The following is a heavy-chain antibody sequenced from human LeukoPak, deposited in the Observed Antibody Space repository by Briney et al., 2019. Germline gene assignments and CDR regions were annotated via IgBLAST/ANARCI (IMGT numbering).Heavy chain of an antibody. V-gene: IGHV3-30*18. CDR1: GFTFSSYG. CDR2: ISYVGSNK. D-gene: IGHD5-12*01. CDR3: AKSGRGYELVDY. J-gene: IGHJ4*02. Sequence: GGSLRPSCAASGFTFSSYGMHWVRQAPGKGLEWVAVISYVGSNKYYADSVKGRFTISRDNSKNTLYLQMNSLRAEDTAVYYCAKSGRGYELVDYWGQGTLVSVSS.